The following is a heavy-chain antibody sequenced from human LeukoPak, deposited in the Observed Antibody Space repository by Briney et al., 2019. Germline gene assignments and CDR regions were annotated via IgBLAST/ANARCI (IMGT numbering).Heavy chain of an antibody. J-gene: IGHJ5*02. CDR1: GYSFTSYW. D-gene: IGHD2-2*02. V-gene: IGHV5-51*01. CDR2: IYPGDSDT. CDR3: ARQFGSTSRYRTVWFDP. Sequence: GESLKISCKGSGYSFTSYWIGWVRQTPGKGLEWMGIIYPGDSDTRYSPSFQGQVTISADKSISTAYLQWSSLKASDTAMYYCARQFGSTSRYRTVWFDPWGQGTLVTVSS.